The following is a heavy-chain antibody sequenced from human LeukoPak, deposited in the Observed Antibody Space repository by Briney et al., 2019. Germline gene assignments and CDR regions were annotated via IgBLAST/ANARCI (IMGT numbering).Heavy chain of an antibody. CDR2: VFPSGGEI. V-gene: IGHV3-23*01. J-gene: IGHJ4*02. Sequence: GGSLRLSCAASGFTFSTFAMIWVRQPPGKGLEWVSSVFPSGGEIHYADSVRGRFTISRDNSKSTLSLQMNSPRTEDTAIYYCAKSGYNRFDYWGQGTRVTVSS. D-gene: IGHD5-24*01. CDR1: GFTFSTFA. CDR3: AKSGYNRFDY.